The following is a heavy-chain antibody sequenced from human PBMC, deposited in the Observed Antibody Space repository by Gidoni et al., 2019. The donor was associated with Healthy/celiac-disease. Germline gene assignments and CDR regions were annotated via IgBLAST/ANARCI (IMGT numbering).Heavy chain of an antibody. CDR3: ARDPGIAAAGRGQNMDF. CDR1: GGTFSSYA. CDR2: FIPIFGTA. J-gene: IGHJ6*03. Sequence: QVQLVQSGAEVKKPGSSVKVSCKASGGTFSSYAISWVRQAPGQGLEWMGGFIPIFGTANYAQKFQGRVTITADKSTSTAYMELSSLRSEDTAVYYCARDPGIAAAGRGQNMDFWGKGTTVTVSS. D-gene: IGHD6-13*01. V-gene: IGHV1-69*06.